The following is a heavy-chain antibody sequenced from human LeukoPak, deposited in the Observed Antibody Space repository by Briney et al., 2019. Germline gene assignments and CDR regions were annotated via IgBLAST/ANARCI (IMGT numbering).Heavy chain of an antibody. Sequence: SQTLSLTCTVSGGSLSSGDYYWSWIRQPPGKGLEWIGYIYYSGSTYYNPSLKSRVTISVDTSKNQFSLKLSSVTAADTAMYYCARAGRVVVPAAIDYWGQGTLVTVSS. J-gene: IGHJ4*02. CDR1: GGSLSSGDYY. V-gene: IGHV4-30-4*01. CDR2: IYYSGST. CDR3: ARAGRVVVPAAIDY. D-gene: IGHD2-2*01.